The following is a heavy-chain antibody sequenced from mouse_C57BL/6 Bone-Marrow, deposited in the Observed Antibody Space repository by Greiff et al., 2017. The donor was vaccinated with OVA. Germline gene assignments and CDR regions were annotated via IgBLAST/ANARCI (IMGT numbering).Heavy chain of an antibody. Sequence: EVKLVESGGDLVKPGGSLKLSCAASGFTFSSYGMSWVRQTPDKRLEWVATISSGGSYTYYPDSVKGRFTISRDNATNTLYMQMSSLKSEDTASYYCARPIYYGNYWAWFAYWGQGTPVTVSA. V-gene: IGHV5-6*01. J-gene: IGHJ3*01. CDR3: ARPIYYGNYWAWFAY. D-gene: IGHD2-1*01. CDR2: ISSGGSYT. CDR1: GFTFSSYG.